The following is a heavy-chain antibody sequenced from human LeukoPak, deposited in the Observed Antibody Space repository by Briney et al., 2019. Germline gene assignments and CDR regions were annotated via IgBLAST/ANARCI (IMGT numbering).Heavy chain of an antibody. CDR2: INRDGSTT. CDR3: ARDKKSGECSEIDY. J-gene: IGHJ4*02. V-gene: IGHV3-74*03. CDR1: GFTFSNYW. Sequence: GSLRLSCAASGFTFSNYWVHWVRQAPGKGLVWVSRINRDGSTTKYADSVKGRFTVSRDNAKNTLNLQMNSLRAEDTAVYYCARDKKSGECSEIDYWGQGTLVTVSS. D-gene: IGHD3-10*01.